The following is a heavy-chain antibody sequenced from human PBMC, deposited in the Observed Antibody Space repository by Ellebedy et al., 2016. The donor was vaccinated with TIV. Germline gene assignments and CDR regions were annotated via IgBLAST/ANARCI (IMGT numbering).Heavy chain of an antibody. Sequence: SETLSLTCTVSGSSISDYYWTWIRQPPGKGLEWIGYIYYPIGSSNYRPSLKSRVTISVDTSKNQFSLKLYSVTAADTALYYCARHIVVPTPGFDYWGQGALVTVSS. CDR2: IYYPIGSS. J-gene: IGHJ4*02. CDR1: GSSISDYY. CDR3: ARHIVVPTPGFDY. V-gene: IGHV4-59*08. D-gene: IGHD1-26*01.